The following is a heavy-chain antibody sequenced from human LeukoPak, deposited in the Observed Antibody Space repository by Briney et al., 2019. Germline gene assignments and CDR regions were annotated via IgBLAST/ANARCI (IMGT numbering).Heavy chain of an antibody. D-gene: IGHD6-6*01. Sequence: GGSLRLSCAASGFTASSNYMSWVRQAPGKGLEWVSVIYSDDRTYYADSVKGRFTISRHTSKKTLYLQMNSLRAEDTAVYYCARGPYSSSFGDTAYYYYYGMDVWGQGTTVTVSS. CDR3: ARGPYSSSFGDTAYYYYYGMDV. CDR1: GFTASSNY. CDR2: IYSDDRT. V-gene: IGHV3-53*01. J-gene: IGHJ6*02.